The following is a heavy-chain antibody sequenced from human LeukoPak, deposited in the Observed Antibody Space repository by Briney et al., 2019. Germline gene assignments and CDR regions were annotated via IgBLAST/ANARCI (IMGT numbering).Heavy chain of an antibody. Sequence: SETLSLTCTVSGGSISSGSYYWSWIRQPAGKGLEWIGRIYTSGSTNYNPSLKSRVTISVDTSKNQFSLKLSSVTAADTAVYYCARWEDFYNWFDPWGQGTLVTVSS. D-gene: IGHD1-26*01. CDR1: GGSISSGSYY. J-gene: IGHJ5*02. CDR3: ARWEDFYNWFDP. CDR2: IYTSGST. V-gene: IGHV4-61*02.